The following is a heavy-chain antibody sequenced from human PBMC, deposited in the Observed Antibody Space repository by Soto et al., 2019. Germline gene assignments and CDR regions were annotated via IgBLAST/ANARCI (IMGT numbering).Heavy chain of an antibody. CDR3: ARGRGEYCSSTSCYTFYYYGMDV. D-gene: IGHD2-2*02. J-gene: IGHJ6*02. CDR1: DGSFSGYY. CDR2: INHSGST. Sequence: SETLSLTCAVYDGSFSGYYWSWIRQPPGKGLEWIGEINHSGSTNYNPSLKSRVTISVDTSKNQFCLKLSSVTAADTAVYYCARGRGEYCSSTSCYTFYYYGMDVWGQGTTVSVSS. V-gene: IGHV4-34*01.